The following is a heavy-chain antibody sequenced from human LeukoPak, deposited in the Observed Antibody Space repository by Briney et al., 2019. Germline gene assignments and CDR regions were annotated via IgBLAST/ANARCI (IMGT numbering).Heavy chain of an antibody. D-gene: IGHD3-22*01. CDR1: GYTFTSYY. J-gene: IGHJ4*02. Sequence: ASVKVSCKASGYTFTSYYMHWVRQAPGQGLEWMGWINPNSGGTNYAQKFQGRVTMTRDTSISTAYMELSRLRSDDTAVYYCARVDYYDSSGTGGFDYWGQGTLVTVSS. V-gene: IGHV1-2*02. CDR3: ARVDYYDSSGTGGFDY. CDR2: INPNSGGT.